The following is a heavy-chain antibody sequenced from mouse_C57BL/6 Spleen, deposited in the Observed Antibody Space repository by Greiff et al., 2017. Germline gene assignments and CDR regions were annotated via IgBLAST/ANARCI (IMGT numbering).Heavy chain of an antibody. CDR1: GYTFTSYW. Sequence: QVQLQQPGAELVMPAASVQLSCKASGYTFTSYWMHWVKPRPGQGHEWLGEIDPSDSYTNFNQKFKGKSTLTVDKSSRTAYMQLSSLASEYSAVYYCASRVGYYLDNWGQGTTLAVSS. V-gene: IGHV1-69*01. J-gene: IGHJ2*01. CDR2: IDPSDSYT. CDR3: ASRVGYYLDN. D-gene: IGHD1-3*01.